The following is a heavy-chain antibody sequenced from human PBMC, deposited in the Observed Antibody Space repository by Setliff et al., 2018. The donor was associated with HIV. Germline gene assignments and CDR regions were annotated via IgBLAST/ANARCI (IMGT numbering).Heavy chain of an antibody. Sequence: SETLSLTCTVSGGSVNTYYWTWIRQPAGRGLEWIGYIYTSGPTNYNPSLESRVTISVDTSKNQFSLKLSSVTAADTAVYYCARRLFGAVAGTYGMDVWGQGTTVTVSS. CDR3: ARRLFGAVAGTYGMDV. CDR2: IYTSGPT. CDR1: GGSVNTYY. D-gene: IGHD6-19*01. V-gene: IGHV4-4*09. J-gene: IGHJ6*02.